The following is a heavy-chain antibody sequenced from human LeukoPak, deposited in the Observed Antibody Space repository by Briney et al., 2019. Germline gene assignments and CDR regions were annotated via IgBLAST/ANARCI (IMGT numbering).Heavy chain of an antibody. Sequence: GGSLRLSCAPSGFTFSSYWMRWVRHAPGAGLVWVSRISSDGTNTYYADSVKGRFSTSRDNAKNTLYLQINSLRAEDTAMYYCARVYYYYYMDVWGKGTTVTVSS. CDR1: GFTFSSYW. CDR3: ARVYYYYYMDV. CDR2: ISSDGTNT. V-gene: IGHV3-74*01. J-gene: IGHJ6*03.